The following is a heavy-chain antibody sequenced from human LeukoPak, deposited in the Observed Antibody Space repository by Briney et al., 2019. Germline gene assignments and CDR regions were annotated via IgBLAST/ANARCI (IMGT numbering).Heavy chain of an antibody. CDR1: GGTFSSYA. Sequence: GASVKVSCKASGGTFSSYAISWVRQAPGQGLEWMGGIIPIFGTANYAQKFQGRVTITADKSTSTAYMGLSSLRSEDTAVYYCARDVASSGYSDAFDIWGQGTMVTVSS. CDR3: ARDVASSGYSDAFDI. J-gene: IGHJ3*02. D-gene: IGHD3-22*01. V-gene: IGHV1-69*06. CDR2: IIPIFGTA.